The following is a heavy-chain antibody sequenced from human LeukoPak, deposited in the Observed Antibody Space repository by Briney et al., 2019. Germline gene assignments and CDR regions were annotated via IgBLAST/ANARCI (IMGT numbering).Heavy chain of an antibody. CDR2: MNPNSGNT. Sequence: ASVKVSCKASGYTFTSYDINWVRQATGQGLEWMGWMNPNSGNTGYAQKFQGRVTITTDESTSTAYMELSSLRSEDTAVYYCARGKAAGPANAFDIWGQGTMVTVSS. D-gene: IGHD6-13*01. CDR3: ARGKAAGPANAFDI. CDR1: GYTFTSYD. J-gene: IGHJ3*02. V-gene: IGHV1-8*01.